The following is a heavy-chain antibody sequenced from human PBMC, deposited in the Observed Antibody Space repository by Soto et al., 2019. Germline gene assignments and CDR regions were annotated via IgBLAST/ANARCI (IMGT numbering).Heavy chain of an antibody. V-gene: IGHV1-69*01. CDR3: SSRSSPLGFDF. Sequence: QGQLVQSGAEVKKPGSSVKVSCKASGGTFSSYVISWVRQAPGQGLEWMGGIIPMFEKTTYAQRVQGRVTITADESTSTAYMEMSSLRSEDTAFYFCSSRSSPLGFDFWGQGTLVTVSS. J-gene: IGHJ4*02. CDR2: IIPMFEKT. D-gene: IGHD6-19*01. CDR1: GGTFSSYV.